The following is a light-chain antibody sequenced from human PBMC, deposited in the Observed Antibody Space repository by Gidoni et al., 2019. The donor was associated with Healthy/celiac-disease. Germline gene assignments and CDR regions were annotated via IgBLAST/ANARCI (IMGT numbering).Light chain of an antibody. V-gene: IGLV2-14*03. CDR3: SSYTSSSTLV. CDR2: DVS. J-gene: IGLJ2*01. CDR1: SSDVGGYNY. Sequence: QSARTQPASVAGSPGKSITISCTGTSSDVGGYNYVSWYQQHPGKAPKRMIYDVSNRPSGVSNRFSGSKSGNTASLTISGLQAEDEADYSCSSYTSSSTLVFGGGTKLTVL.